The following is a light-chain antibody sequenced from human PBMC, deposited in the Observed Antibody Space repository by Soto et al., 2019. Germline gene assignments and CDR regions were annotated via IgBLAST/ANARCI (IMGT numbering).Light chain of an antibody. J-gene: IGKJ1*01. CDR2: GAS. CDR3: QQYNNWPQGT. Sequence: EIVMTQSPATLSVSPGERATLSCRASQSVSSNLAWYQQKPGQAPRLLIYGASTRATGIPARFSGSGSGTEFTLTISSPQSEDFAVYYCQQYNNWPQGTFGQGTKVEIK. V-gene: IGKV3-15*01. CDR1: QSVSSN.